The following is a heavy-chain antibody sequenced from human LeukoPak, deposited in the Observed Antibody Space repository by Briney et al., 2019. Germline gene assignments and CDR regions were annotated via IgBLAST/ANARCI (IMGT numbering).Heavy chain of an antibody. CDR2: IRHDGSNK. CDR1: GFTFSSYG. J-gene: IGHJ4*02. V-gene: IGHV3-30*02. D-gene: IGHD5-24*01. Sequence: GGSLRLSCAASGFTFSSYGMHWVRQAPGKGLEWVAFIRHDGSNKYYADSVKGRFTISRDNSKNTLYLQMNSLRAEDTAVYYCAKDREMATIIDYWGQGTLVTVSS. CDR3: AKDREMATIIDY.